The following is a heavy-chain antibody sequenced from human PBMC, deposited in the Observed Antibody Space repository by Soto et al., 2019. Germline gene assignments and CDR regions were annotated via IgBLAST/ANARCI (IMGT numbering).Heavy chain of an antibody. D-gene: IGHD2-15*01. V-gene: IGHV3-48*01. CDR3: ARDIDG. J-gene: IGHJ4*02. CDR2: ISSSSSTI. Sequence: EVQVVESGGGLVQPGGSLRLSCAASGFSFSSYSMNWVRQAPGKGLEWVSYISSSSSTIFYADSVKGRFTISRDNAKNSLYLQMNSLRAEDTAVYYCARDIDGGGQGTLVTVSS. CDR1: GFSFSSYS.